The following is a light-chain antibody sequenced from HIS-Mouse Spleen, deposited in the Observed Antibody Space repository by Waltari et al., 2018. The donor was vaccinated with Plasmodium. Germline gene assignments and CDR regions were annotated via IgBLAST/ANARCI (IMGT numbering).Light chain of an antibody. CDR2: EGS. CDR1: SSDVGSYNL. V-gene: IGLV2-23*01. CDR3: CSYAGSSTWV. J-gene: IGLJ3*02. Sequence: QSALTQPASVSGSPGQSITISCTGTSSDVGSYNLVSWYQQHPGKAPQLMIEEGSKRPSGVSNRFSGSKSGNTASLTISGLQAEDEADYYCCSYAGSSTWVFGGGTKLTVL.